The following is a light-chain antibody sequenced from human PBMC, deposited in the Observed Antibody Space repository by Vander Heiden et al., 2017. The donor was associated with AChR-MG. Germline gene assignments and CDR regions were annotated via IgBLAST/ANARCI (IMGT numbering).Light chain of an antibody. J-gene: IGLJ1*01. CDR3: SSYTSSSTYYV. CDR2: DVS. Sequence: QSALTQPASVSGSPGQSITIPCTGTSSDVGGYNYVSWYQQHPGKAPKVMIYDVSNRPSGVSNRFSGSKSGNTASLTISGLQAEDEADYYCSSYTSSSTYYVFGTGTKVTVL. V-gene: IGLV2-14*03. CDR1: SSDVGGYNY.